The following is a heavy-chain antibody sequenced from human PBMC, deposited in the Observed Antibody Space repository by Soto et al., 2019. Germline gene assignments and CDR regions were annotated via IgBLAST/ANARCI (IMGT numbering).Heavy chain of an antibody. CDR3: ARDWGYDYIWGSYRHFDY. CDR1: GFTFSSYG. D-gene: IGHD3-16*02. V-gene: IGHV3-33*01. CDR2: IWYDGSNK. Sequence: GGSLRLSCAASGFTFSSYGMHWVRQAPGKGLEWVAVIWYDGSNKYYADSVKGRFTISRDNSKNTLYLQMNSLRAEDTAVYYCARDWGYDYIWGSYRHFDYWGQGTLVTVSS. J-gene: IGHJ4*02.